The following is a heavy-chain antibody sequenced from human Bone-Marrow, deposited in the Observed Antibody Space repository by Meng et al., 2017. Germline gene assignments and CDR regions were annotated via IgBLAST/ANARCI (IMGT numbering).Heavy chain of an antibody. V-gene: IGHV3-49*03. CDR3: TRVDYYDSSGYYHSAEYFQH. Sequence: GGSLRLSCTASGFTFGDYAMSWFRQAPGKGLEWVGFIRSKAYGGTTEYAASVKGRFTISRDDSKSIAYLQMNSLKTEDTAVYYCTRVDYYDSSGYYHSAEYFQHWGQGNLVTVSS. J-gene: IGHJ1*01. D-gene: IGHD3-22*01. CDR1: GFTFGDYA. CDR2: IRSKAYGGTT.